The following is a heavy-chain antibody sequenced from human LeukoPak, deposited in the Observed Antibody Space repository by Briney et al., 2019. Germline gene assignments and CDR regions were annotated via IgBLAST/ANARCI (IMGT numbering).Heavy chain of an antibody. CDR3: AKASSSWFWNWFDP. J-gene: IGHJ5*02. V-gene: IGHV3-23*01. Sequence: GGSLRLSCAASEFTFSSYGMHWVRQAPGKGLEWVSAISGSGGSTYYADSVKGRFTISRDNSKNTLYLQMNSLRAEDTAVYYCAKASSSWFWNWFDPWGQGTLVTVSS. CDR2: ISGSGGST. CDR1: EFTFSSYG. D-gene: IGHD6-13*01.